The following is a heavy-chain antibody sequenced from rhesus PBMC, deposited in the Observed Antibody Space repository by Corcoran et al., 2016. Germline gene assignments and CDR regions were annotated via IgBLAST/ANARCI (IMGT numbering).Heavy chain of an antibody. CDR2: IYGSGSST. D-gene: IGHD6-13*01. CDR3: ARDGTYSSWSLDY. V-gene: IGHV4-169*02. Sequence: QLQLQESGPGLVKPSETLSVTCAVSGGSISSSYWSWIRQAPGKGREWIGYIYGSGSSTNYNPSLKSRVTLSVETSKNQLSLKLSSVTTADTAVYYCARDGTYSSWSLDYWGQGVLVTVSS. CDR1: GGSISSSY. J-gene: IGHJ4*01.